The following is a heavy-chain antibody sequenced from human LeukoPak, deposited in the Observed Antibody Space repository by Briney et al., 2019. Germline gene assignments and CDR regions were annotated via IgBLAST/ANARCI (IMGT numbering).Heavy chain of an antibody. CDR2: TYYRSKWYN. V-gene: IGHV6-1*01. CDR3: ARLYYYGSGSSYALDI. D-gene: IGHD3-10*01. Sequence: SQTLSLTCAISGDSVPSNSAAWNWIRQSPSRGLEWLGRTYYRSKWYNDYAVSVKSRITINPDTSKNQFSLQLNSVTPEDTAVYYCARLYYYGSGSSYALDIWGQGTMVTVSS. J-gene: IGHJ3*02. CDR1: GDSVPSNSAA.